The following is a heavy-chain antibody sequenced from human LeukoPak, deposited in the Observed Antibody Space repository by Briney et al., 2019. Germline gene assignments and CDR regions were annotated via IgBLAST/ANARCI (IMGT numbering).Heavy chain of an antibody. CDR2: INHSGST. CDR1: GGSFSGYY. CDR3: ARVWSVGASPYYFEY. Sequence: PSETLSLTCAVYGGSFSGYYWSWIRQPPGKGLEWIGEINHSGSTNYNPSLKSRVTISVDTSKNQFSLKLSSVTAADTAVYYCARVWSVGASPYYFEYWGQGTLATVSS. D-gene: IGHD1-26*01. J-gene: IGHJ4*02. V-gene: IGHV4-34*01.